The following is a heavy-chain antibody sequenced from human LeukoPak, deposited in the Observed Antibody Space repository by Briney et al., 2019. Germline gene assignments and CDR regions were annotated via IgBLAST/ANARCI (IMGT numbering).Heavy chain of an antibody. J-gene: IGHJ3*02. V-gene: IGHV3-48*03. Sequence: GGSPRLSCGASGFCFSSYEMNWVRQAAGKGVEWVSYISSSGSTIYYADSEKERFTISRYKSKHSLYLQMHSLSAEDTTVYYSARAVYSGSMRGSFDIWGHGTMVTVSS. D-gene: IGHD1-26*01. CDR2: ISSSGSTI. CDR3: ARAVYSGSMRGSFDI. CDR1: GFCFSSYE.